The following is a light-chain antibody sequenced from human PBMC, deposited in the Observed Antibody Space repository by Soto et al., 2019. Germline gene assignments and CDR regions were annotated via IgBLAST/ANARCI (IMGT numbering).Light chain of an antibody. CDR2: GAS. V-gene: IGKV3-20*01. CDR3: QQYGSSPVT. J-gene: IGKJ1*01. CDR1: QSISDT. Sequence: EIVMTQSPATLSVSPGGRATLSCRASQSISDTLAWYQQKPGQAPRLLISGASSRATGVPDRFSGSGSGTDFTLTISRLEPEDFAVYYCQQYGSSPVTFGQGTKVDTK.